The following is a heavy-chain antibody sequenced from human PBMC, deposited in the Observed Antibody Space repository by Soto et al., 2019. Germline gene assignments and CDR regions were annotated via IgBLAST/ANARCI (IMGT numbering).Heavy chain of an antibody. CDR2: LNPRSGGS. J-gene: IGHJ4*02. Sequence: QVHLVQSGAEVKKPGASVKVSCRASGYTFSGYYIHWVRQAPGQGLEWMGWLNPRSGGSDYAQRFQGRVTMTRDASITPAYMELSSLGSDDTAVYYCARANSGDDDEFDYWGQGTLVTVSS. V-gene: IGHV1-2*02. D-gene: IGHD5-12*01. CDR3: ARANSGDDDEFDY. CDR1: GYTFSGYY.